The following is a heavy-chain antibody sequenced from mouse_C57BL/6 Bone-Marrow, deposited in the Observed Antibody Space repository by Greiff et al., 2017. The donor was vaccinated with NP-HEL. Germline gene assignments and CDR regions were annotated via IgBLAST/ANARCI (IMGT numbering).Heavy chain of an antibody. V-gene: IGHV5-6*01. CDR3: ASPYYSDYAMDY. J-gene: IGHJ4*01. CDR2: ISSGGSYT. CDR1: GFTFSSYG. D-gene: IGHD2-12*01. Sequence: DVQLVESGGDLVKPGGSLKLSCAASGFTFSSYGMSWVRQTPDKRLEWVATISSGGSYTYYPDSVKGRFTISRDNAKNTLYLQMSSLKSEDTAMYYCASPYYSDYAMDYWGQGTSVTVSS.